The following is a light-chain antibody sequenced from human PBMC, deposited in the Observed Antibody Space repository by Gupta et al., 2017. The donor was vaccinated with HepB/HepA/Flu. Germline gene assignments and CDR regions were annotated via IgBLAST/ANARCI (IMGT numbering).Light chain of an antibody. J-gene: IGKJ1*01. V-gene: IGKV4-1*01. CDR2: WAS. CDR1: QSGFSSSTNKNY. Sequence: IVMTQSPDSLAVSLGERATINCKSSQSGFSSSTNKNYLAWYQQKPGRPPKLLIYWASTRESGVPDRFSGRGSGTEFTLTISTLQAEDVAVYYCQQDDNTPPRFGQGTKVEIK. CDR3: QQDDNTPPR.